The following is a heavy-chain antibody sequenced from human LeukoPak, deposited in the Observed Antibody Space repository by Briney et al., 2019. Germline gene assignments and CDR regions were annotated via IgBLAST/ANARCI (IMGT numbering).Heavy chain of an antibody. Sequence: SETLSLTCTVSGGSISSSSYYWGWIRQPPGKGLEWIGSIYYSGSTYYNPSLKSRVTISVDTSKNQFSLKMSSVTAADTAVYYCARDRQQLVRGDYFDYWGQGTLVTVSS. V-gene: IGHV4-39*07. CDR2: IYYSGST. J-gene: IGHJ4*02. CDR3: ARDRQQLVRGDYFDY. D-gene: IGHD6-13*01. CDR1: GGSISSSSYY.